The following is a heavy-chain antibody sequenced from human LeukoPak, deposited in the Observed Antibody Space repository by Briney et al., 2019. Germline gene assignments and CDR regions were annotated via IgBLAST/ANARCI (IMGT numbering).Heavy chain of an antibody. D-gene: IGHD2-15*01. J-gene: IGHJ5*02. CDR3: ARRGYCSGGSCHRWFDP. CDR2: IYYSGST. V-gene: IGHV4-39*01. CDR1: GGSISSSSYY. Sequence: SETLSLTCTVSGGSISSSSYYWGWIRQPPGKGLEWIGSIYYSGSTYYNPSLKSRVTISVDTPKNQFSLKLSSVTAADTAVYYCARRGYCSGGSCHRWFDPWGQGTLVTVSS.